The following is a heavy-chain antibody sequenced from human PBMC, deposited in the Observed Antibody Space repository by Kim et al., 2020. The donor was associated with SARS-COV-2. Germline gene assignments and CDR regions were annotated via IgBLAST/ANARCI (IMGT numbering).Heavy chain of an antibody. CDR1: GGSISSGGYY. J-gene: IGHJ3*02. Sequence: SETLSLTCTVSGGSISSGGYYWSWIRQHPGKGLEWIGYIYYSGSTYYNPSLKSRVTISVDTYKNQFSLKLSSVTAADTAVYYCARVQGYSYGYNDAFDIWGQGTMVTVSS. D-gene: IGHD5-18*01. CDR2: IYYSGST. V-gene: IGHV4-31*03. CDR3: ARVQGYSYGYNDAFDI.